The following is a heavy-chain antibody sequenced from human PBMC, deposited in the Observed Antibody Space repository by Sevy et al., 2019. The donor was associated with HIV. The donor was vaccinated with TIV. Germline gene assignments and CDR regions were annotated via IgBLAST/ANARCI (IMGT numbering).Heavy chain of an antibody. CDR3: ARGGRPTYYYDSSGKGLDY. CDR1: GFTFSTYW. V-gene: IGHV3-74*01. CDR2: INSDGSSA. J-gene: IGHJ4*02. Sequence: GGSLRLSCAASGFTFSTYWMHWVRQAPGKGLVWVSHINSDGSSASYADSVKGRFTISRDNAKNTLYLQMNSLRAEDTAVYYCARGGRPTYYYDSSGKGLDYWGQGTLVTVSS. D-gene: IGHD3-22*01.